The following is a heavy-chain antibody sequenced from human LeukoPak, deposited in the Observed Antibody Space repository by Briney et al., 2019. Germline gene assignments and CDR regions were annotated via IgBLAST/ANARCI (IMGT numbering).Heavy chain of an antibody. CDR3: AKDRGRFLDH. Sequence: GGSLRLSCAASGFTFDDYAMYWVRQAPGKGLEWVSFIISGDGSGTYYADSVKGRITVSRDNNKNSLCLQMNSLRTEDTALYYCAKDRGRFLDHWGQGTLVTV. CDR1: GFTFDDYA. CDR2: ISGDGSGT. J-gene: IGHJ5*02. V-gene: IGHV3-43*02.